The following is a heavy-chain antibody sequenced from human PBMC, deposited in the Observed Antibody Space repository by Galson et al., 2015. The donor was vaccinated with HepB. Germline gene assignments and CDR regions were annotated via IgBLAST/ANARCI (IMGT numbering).Heavy chain of an antibody. CDR2: IYYSGST. CDR1: GGSISSSSYY. J-gene: IGHJ6*02. Sequence: TLSLTCTVSGGSISSSSYYWGWIRQPPGKGLEWIGSIYYSGSTYYNPSLKSRVTVSVDTSKNQFSLKLSSVTAADTAVYYCARHRIRGYSSPWYYYYGMDDWYQGTTVTVSS. CDR3: ARHRIRGYSSPWYYYYGMDD. V-gene: IGHV4-39*01. D-gene: IGHD6-13*01.